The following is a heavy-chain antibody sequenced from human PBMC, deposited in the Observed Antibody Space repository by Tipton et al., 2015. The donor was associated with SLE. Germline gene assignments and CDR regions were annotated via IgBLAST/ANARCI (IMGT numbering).Heavy chain of an antibody. Sequence: GLVKPSETLSLTCTVSGGSISSSSYYWGWIRQPPGKGLEWIGSIYYSGSTYYNPSLKSRVTISVDTSKNQFSLKLSSVTAADTAVYYCARVMNKPRAFDIWGQGTMVTVSS. CDR2: IYYSGST. D-gene: IGHD2-8*01. J-gene: IGHJ3*02. CDR3: ARVMNKPRAFDI. V-gene: IGHV4-39*07. CDR1: GGSISSSSYY.